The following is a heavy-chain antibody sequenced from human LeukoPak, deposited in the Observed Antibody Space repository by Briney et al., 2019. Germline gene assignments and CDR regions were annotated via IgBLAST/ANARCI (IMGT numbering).Heavy chain of an antibody. CDR1: GFTFSSYA. CDR2: ISYDGSNK. J-gene: IGHJ4*02. V-gene: IGHV3-30*04. Sequence: GGSLRLSCAASGFTFSSYAMHWVLQAPGKGLEWVAVISYDGSNKYYADSVKGRFTISRDNSKNTLYLQMNSLRAEDTAVYFCGRDSPPDYWGQGTLVTVSS. CDR3: GRDSPPDY.